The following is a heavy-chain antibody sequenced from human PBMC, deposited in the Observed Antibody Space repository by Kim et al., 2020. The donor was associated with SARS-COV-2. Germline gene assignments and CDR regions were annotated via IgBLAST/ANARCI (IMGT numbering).Heavy chain of an antibody. D-gene: IGHD2-15*01. Sequence: GGSLRLSCAASGFTFSSYAMHWVRQAPGKGLEWVAVISYDGSNKYYADSVKGRFTISRDNSKNTLYLQMNSLRAEDTAVYYCARSGRYCSGGCCYVVYYFDYWGQGALVTVSS. CDR1: GFTFSSYA. J-gene: IGHJ4*02. CDR2: ISYDGSNK. CDR3: ARSGRYCSGGCCYVVYYFDY. V-gene: IGHV3-30*04.